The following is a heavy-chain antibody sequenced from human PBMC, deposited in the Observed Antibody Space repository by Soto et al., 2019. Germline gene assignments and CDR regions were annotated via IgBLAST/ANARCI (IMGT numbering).Heavy chain of an antibody. CDR2: IIPIFGTA. CDR1: GGTFSSYA. J-gene: IGHJ5*02. V-gene: IGHV1-69*13. Sequence: SVKVSCKASGGTFSSYAISWVRQAPGQGLEWMGGIIPIFGTANYAQKFQGRVTITADESTSTAYMELSSLRSEDTAVYYCARFSSGYYYWFDPWGQGTLVTVSS. CDR3: ARFSSGYYYWFDP. D-gene: IGHD3-22*01.